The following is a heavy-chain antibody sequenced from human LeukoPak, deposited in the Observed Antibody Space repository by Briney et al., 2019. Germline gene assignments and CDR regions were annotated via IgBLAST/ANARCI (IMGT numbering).Heavy chain of an antibody. V-gene: IGHV3-30-3*01. CDR3: AREDTAMVTVIDY. CDR2: ISYDGSNK. Sequence: GSLRLSCAASGSTFSSYAMHWVRQAPGKGLEWVAVISYDGSNKYYADSVKGRFTISRDNSKNTLYLQMNSLRAEDTAVYYCAREDTAMVTVIDYWGQGTLVTVSS. D-gene: IGHD5-18*01. CDR1: GSTFSSYA. J-gene: IGHJ4*02.